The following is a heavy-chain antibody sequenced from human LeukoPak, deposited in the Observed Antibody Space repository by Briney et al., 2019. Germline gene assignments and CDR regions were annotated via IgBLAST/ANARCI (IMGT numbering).Heavy chain of an antibody. J-gene: IGHJ4*02. CDR3: AKRSYYDSSGSENYFDY. CDR1: GFTFSSYA. Sequence: PGGSLRLSCAASGFTFSSYAMSWVRQAPGKGLEWVSAISGSGGSTYYADSVKGRFTISRDNSKNTLYLQMNSLRAEDTAVYYCAKRSYYDSSGSENYFDYWGQGTLVTVSS. D-gene: IGHD3-22*01. V-gene: IGHV3-23*01. CDR2: ISGSGGST.